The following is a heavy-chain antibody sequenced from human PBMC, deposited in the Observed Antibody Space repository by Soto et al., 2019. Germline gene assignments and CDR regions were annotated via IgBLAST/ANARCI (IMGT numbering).Heavy chain of an antibody. CDR1: GGTFISYA. D-gene: IGHD6-13*01. CDR3: GRAHVVSAGRYYFDY. Sequence: QVQLVQSGAEVKKPGSSVKVSCKASGGTFISYAISWVRQAPGQGLEWMGGIIPIFGTSNYAQKFQGRVTITADESTSTAYMDLSSLRSEATAVYYCGRAHVVSAGRYYFDYWGQGTLVTVSS. V-gene: IGHV1-69*01. J-gene: IGHJ4*02. CDR2: IIPIFGTS.